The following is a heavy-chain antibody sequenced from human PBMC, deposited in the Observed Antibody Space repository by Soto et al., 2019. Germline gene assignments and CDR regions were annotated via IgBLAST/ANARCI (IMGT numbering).Heavy chain of an antibody. CDR3: AREGLTGTIGLYYYYGMDV. J-gene: IGHJ6*02. Sequence: QVQLQESGPGLVKPSETLSLTCTVSGGSISSYYWSWIRQPPGKGLEWIGYIYYSGSTNYNPSLKRRGTLSVDTSKNQFSLKLSSVTAADTAVYYCAREGLTGTIGLYYYYGMDVWGQGTTVTVSS. D-gene: IGHD1-7*01. V-gene: IGHV4-59*01. CDR2: IYYSGST. CDR1: GGSISSYY.